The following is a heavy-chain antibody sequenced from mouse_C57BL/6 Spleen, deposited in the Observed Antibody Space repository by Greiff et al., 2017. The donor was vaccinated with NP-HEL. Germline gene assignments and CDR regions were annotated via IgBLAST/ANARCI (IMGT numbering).Heavy chain of an antibody. V-gene: IGHV5-4*01. CDR2: ISDGGSYT. CDR3: ARDGDLYYAMDY. Sequence: EVKLVESGGGLVKPGGSLKLSCAASGFTFSSYAMSWVRQTPEKRLEWVATISDGGSYTYYPDNVKGRFTISRDNAKNNLYLQMSHLKSEDTAMYYCARDGDLYYAMDYWGQRTSVTVSS. J-gene: IGHJ4*01. CDR1: GFTFSSYA.